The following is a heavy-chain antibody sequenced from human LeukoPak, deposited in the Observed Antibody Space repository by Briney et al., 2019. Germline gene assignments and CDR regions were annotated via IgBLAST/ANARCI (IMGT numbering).Heavy chain of an antibody. V-gene: IGHV3-9*03. Sequence: PGRSLRLSCAASGFTFGDYATHWVRQAPGKGLEWVSGISWNSGSIGYADSVKGRFTISRDNAKNSLYLQMNSLRAEDMALYYCEIDEQKLDWEDRRCFDYWGQGTLVTVSS. D-gene: IGHD1-26*01. CDR3: EIDEQKLDWEDRRCFDY. CDR2: ISWNSGSI. CDR1: GFTFGDYA. J-gene: IGHJ4*02.